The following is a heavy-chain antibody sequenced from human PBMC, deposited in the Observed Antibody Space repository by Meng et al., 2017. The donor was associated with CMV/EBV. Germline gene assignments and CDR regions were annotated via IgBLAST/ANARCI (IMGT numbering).Heavy chain of an antibody. D-gene: IGHD3-22*01. CDR2: IYWDDDK. J-gene: IGHJ4*02. V-gene: IGHV2-5*02. Sequence: QITLKDSGSWLWKPTRTSTLTCTFSGFSLSTSGVGVGWIRQPPGKALEWLALIYWDDDKRYSPSLKSRLTITKDTSKNQVVLTMTNMDSVDTATYYCARLYDSSGYYLGYFDYWGQGTLVTVSS. CDR1: GFSLSTSGVG. CDR3: ARLYDSSGYYLGYFDY.